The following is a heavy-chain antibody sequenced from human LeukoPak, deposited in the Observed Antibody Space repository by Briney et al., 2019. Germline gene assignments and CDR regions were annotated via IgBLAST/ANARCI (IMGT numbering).Heavy chain of an antibody. CDR2: INSDGSRT. V-gene: IGHV3-74*01. CDR1: GFTLNGYW. D-gene: IGHD5-24*01. J-gene: IGHJ4*01. Sequence: GGSLRLSCAASGFTLNGYWMHWVRQAPGKGLEWVSRINSDGSRTDYADSVKGRLTISRDNAKNTVYLQMNSLRTDDTAMYYCARGRNGFFDYWGRGTLVTVSS. CDR3: ARGRNGFFDY.